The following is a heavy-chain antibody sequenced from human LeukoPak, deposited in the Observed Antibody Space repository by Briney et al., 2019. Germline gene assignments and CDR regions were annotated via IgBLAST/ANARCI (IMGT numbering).Heavy chain of an antibody. CDR3: ARQHGLDWYFDL. CDR2: VYYSGST. J-gene: IGHJ2*01. V-gene: IGHV4-39*01. CDR1: GGSISSNTYY. Sequence: NPSETLSLTCIVSGGSISSNTYYWGWIRQPPGKGLEWIGSVYYSGSTYYNPSLKSRVTISVDTSKNQFSLKLSSVTAADTAVYYCARQHGLDWYFDLWGRGTLVTVSS.